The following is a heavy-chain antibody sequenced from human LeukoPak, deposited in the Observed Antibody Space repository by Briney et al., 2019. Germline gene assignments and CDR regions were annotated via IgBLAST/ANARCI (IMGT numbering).Heavy chain of an antibody. V-gene: IGHV5-51*01. CDR3: ARHSVWFGELLYYYYYMDV. D-gene: IGHD3-10*01. J-gene: IGHJ6*03. CDR2: IYPGDSDT. CDR1: GYSFTSYW. Sequence: GESLKISCKGSGYSFTSYWIGWVRPMPGKGLEWMGIIYPGDSDTRYSPSFQGQVTISADQSISTAYLQWSSLKASDTAMYYCARHSVWFGELLYYYYYMDVWGKGTTVTVSS.